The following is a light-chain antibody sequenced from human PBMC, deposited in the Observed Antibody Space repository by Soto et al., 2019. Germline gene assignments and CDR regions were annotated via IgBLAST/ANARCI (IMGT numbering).Light chain of an antibody. CDR3: QQYNTWPPTWT. V-gene: IGKV3-15*01. Sequence: EIVLTQSPATLSLSPGERATLSCRASQRVSSYLAWYQQKPGQAPRLLIYGASTRATGIPARFSGSGSGTEFTLTISSLQSEDFVVYYCQQYNTWPPTWTFGQGTKVDIK. CDR1: QRVSSY. CDR2: GAS. J-gene: IGKJ1*01.